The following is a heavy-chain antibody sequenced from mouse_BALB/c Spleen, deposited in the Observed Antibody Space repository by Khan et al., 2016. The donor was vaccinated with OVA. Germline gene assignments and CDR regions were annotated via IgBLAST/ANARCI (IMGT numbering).Heavy chain of an antibody. CDR2: IDPYDSET. CDR3: ARNPFAY. V-gene: IGHV1-52*01. CDR1: GYTFTSYW. J-gene: IGHJ3*01. Sequence: QVQLQQPGAELVRPGASVKLSCEASGYTFTSYWMNWVKQSPEQGLEWIGRIDPYDSETHYNQNFKDKAILTVEKSSSTAYMQLISLNSEDSAVYYCARNPFAYWGQGTLVTVSA.